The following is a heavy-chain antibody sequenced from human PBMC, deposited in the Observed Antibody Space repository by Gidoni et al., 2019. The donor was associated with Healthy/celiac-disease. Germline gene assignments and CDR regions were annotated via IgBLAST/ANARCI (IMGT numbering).Heavy chain of an antibody. CDR2: TYYRSKWYN. V-gene: IGHV6-1*01. CDR1: GHRFSSNRAA. D-gene: IGHD3-22*01. J-gene: IGHJ5*02. Sequence: QVQLQQSGPGLVKPSPTLSLTCSLSGHRFSSNRAALNWIRQSPSRGLEWLGRTYYRSKWYNDYAVSVKSRITINPDTAKNQFYLQLNSVTPEDTAVYYCARAGDYYDSRGHSVRFDPWGQGTLVTVSS. CDR3: ARAGDYYDSRGHSVRFDP.